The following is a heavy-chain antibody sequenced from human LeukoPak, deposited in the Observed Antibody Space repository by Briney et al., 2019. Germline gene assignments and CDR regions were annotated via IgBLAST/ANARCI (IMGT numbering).Heavy chain of an antibody. D-gene: IGHD3-10*01. J-gene: IGHJ4*02. Sequence: GGSLRLSCAASGFTFSGYWMSWIRQAPGKGLEWVANMKQDGREKYYVDSVKGRFTISRDNAKNSLYLQMNSLRAEDTAVYYCARGAGVFDYWGQGTLDTVSS. CDR1: GFTFSGYW. V-gene: IGHV3-7*01. CDR2: MKQDGREK. CDR3: ARGAGVFDY.